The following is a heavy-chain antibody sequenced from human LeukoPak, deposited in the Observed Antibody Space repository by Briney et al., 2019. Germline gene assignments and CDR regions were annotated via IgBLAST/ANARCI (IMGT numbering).Heavy chain of an antibody. D-gene: IGHD1-1*01. J-gene: IGHJ4*03. CDR2: VNHRGDT. Sequence: SETLSLTCAVYGGSFTGYYWSWIRQSPGKGLQWIAEVNHRGDTNYNPSVKGRVTISVDTSKNQFSLKVTSLTAADTAVYYCARGPTISETGSFDYWGQGTLVTVSS. CDR3: ARGPTISETGSFDY. CDR1: GGSFTGYY. V-gene: IGHV4-34*01.